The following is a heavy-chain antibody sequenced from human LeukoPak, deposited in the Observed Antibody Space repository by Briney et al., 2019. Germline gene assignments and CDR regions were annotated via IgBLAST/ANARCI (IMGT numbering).Heavy chain of an antibody. Sequence: SETLSLTCTVSGSSISSGSYYWSWIRQPAGKGLEWIGRIYTSGSTNYNPSLKSRVTISVDTSKNQFSLKLSSVTAADTAVYYCARDHLYSSGWYLGYDAFDIWGQGTMVTVSS. CDR3: ARDHLYSSGWYLGYDAFDI. D-gene: IGHD6-19*01. J-gene: IGHJ3*02. CDR2: IYTSGST. V-gene: IGHV4-61*02. CDR1: GSSISSGSYY.